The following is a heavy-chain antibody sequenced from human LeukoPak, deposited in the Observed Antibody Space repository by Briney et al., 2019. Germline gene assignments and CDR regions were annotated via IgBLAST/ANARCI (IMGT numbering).Heavy chain of an antibody. CDR3: AKGSYYDSSGSFYFDY. D-gene: IGHD3-22*01. V-gene: IGHV3-23*01. CDR1: GFTFSSYA. J-gene: IGHJ4*02. CDR2: ISGSGDNT. Sequence: GGSLRLSCEASGFTFSSYAMSWVRQAPGKGLEWVSGISGSGDNTYYADSVKGRFTISRDNSKNTLYVQVNSLGTEDTAAYYCAKGSYYDSSGSFYFDYWGQGTLVTVSS.